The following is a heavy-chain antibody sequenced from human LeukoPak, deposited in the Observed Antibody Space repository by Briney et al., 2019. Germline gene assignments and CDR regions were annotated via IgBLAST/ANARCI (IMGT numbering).Heavy chain of an antibody. Sequence: ASVKVSCKASGGTFSSYAISWVRQAPGQGLEWMGGIIPIFGTANYAQKFQGRVTITTDESTSTAYMELSSLRSEDTAVYYCARGEVVTAIAPSYYYGMDVWGQGTTVTVSS. CDR2: IIPIFGTA. V-gene: IGHV1-69*05. J-gene: IGHJ6*02. D-gene: IGHD2-21*02. CDR3: ARGEVVTAIAPSYYYGMDV. CDR1: GGTFSSYA.